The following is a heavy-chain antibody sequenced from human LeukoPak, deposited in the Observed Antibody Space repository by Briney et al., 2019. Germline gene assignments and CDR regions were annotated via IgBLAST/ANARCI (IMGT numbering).Heavy chain of an antibody. CDR2: TYYRSKWYN. V-gene: IGHV6-1*01. CDR3: ARDISTIVDIVATILDY. D-gene: IGHD5-12*01. CDR1: GDSVSSNSAA. J-gene: IGHJ4*02. Sequence: SQTLSLTCAISGDSVSSNSAAWNCIRQSPSRGLEWLGRTYYRSKWYNDYAVSVKSRITINPGTSKNQFSLQLNSVTPEDTAVYYCARDISTIVDIVATILDYWGQGTLVTVSS.